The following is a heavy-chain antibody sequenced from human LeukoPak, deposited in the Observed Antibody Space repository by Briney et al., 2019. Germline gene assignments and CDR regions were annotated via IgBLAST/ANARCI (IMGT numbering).Heavy chain of an antibody. J-gene: IGHJ4*02. CDR2: IYYSGST. CDR3: ARDEGDGSYFDN. Sequence: SSETLSLTCTVSGGPITSYYWSWIRQPPGKGLEWIGYIYYSGSTNYNPSLKSRVAISVDTSKNQFSLKLSSVTAADTAVYYCARDEGDGSYFDNWGQGTLVTVSS. V-gene: IGHV4-59*01. D-gene: IGHD2-15*01. CDR1: GGPITSYY.